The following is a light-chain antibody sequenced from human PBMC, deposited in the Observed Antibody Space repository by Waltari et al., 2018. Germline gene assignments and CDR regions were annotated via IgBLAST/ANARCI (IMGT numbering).Light chain of an antibody. J-gene: IGLJ2*01. CDR3: SSYAGSNNVV. CDR2: EVS. Sequence: QSALTQPPSASGSPGQSVTISCTGTSNDVGGYNSVSWYQQPPGKAPKLMIYEVSKRPSGVPDRFSGSKSGYTASLTVSGLQAEDEADYFCSSYAGSNNVVFGGGTKLTVL. CDR1: SNDVGGYNS. V-gene: IGLV2-8*01.